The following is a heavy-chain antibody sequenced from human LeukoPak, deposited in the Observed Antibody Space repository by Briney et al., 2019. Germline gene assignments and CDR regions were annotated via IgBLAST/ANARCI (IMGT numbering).Heavy chain of an antibody. Sequence: ASVKVSCKASGYTFTNYGLSWVRQAPGQGLEWMGWISAYTGNTNYAQKLQGRVTMTTDTSTSTAYMELRSLRSDDTAVFYCARDGVRWELASAFDIWGQGIMVTVSA. CDR2: ISAYTGNT. CDR3: ARDGVRWELASAFDI. J-gene: IGHJ3*02. V-gene: IGHV1-18*01. D-gene: IGHD4-23*01. CDR1: GYTFTNYG.